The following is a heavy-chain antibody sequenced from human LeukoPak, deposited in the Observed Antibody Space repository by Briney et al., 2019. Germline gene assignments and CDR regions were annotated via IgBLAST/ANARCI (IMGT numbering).Heavy chain of an antibody. J-gene: IGHJ4*02. V-gene: IGHV3-48*03. Sequence: GGSLRLSCAASGFTFSSYEMNWVRQAPGKGLEWVSYISSSGSTIYYADSVKGRFTISRVNAKNSLYLQMNSLRAEDTAVYYCARTFHPGSGSYLYYFDYWGQGTLVTVSS. D-gene: IGHD3-10*01. CDR1: GFTFSSYE. CDR2: ISSSGSTI. CDR3: ARTFHPGSGSYLYYFDY.